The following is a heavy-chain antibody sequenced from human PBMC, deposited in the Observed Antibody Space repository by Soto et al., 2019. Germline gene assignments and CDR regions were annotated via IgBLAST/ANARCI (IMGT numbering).Heavy chain of an antibody. CDR1: GFTFTSYW. V-gene: IGHV3-7*01. CDR3: GRDEVRNGVGV. CDR2: IKGDGSEK. J-gene: IGHJ6*02. Sequence: LRLSCVASGFTFTSYWMSWVRQAPGKGLEWAANIKGDGSEKRYVDSVKGRLTISRDNAKNSVYLQMNSLRVEDTALYYCGRDEVRNGVGVWGQGTTVTVSS.